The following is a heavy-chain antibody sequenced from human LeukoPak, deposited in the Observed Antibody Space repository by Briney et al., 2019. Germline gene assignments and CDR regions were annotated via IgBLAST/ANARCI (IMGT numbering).Heavy chain of an antibody. CDR1: GYTFTGYY. V-gene: IGHV1-2*02. CDR2: INPNSGGT. J-gene: IGHJ6*02. Sequence: ASVKVSCKASGYTFTGYYMHWVRQAPGQGLEWMGWINPNSGGTNYAQKFQGRVTMTRDTSISTAYMELSRLRSDDTAVYYCAVVPAFYYYYYGMGVWGQGTTVTVSS. D-gene: IGHD2-2*01. CDR3: AVVPAFYYYYYGMGV.